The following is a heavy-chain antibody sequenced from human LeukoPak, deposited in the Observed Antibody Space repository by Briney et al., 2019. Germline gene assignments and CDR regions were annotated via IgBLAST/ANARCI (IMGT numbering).Heavy chain of an antibody. J-gene: IGHJ4*02. Sequence: PGGSLRLSCAAYGFTFDDYAMHWVRQAPGKGLEWVSGISWNSGSLGYAESVKGRFTITRDNAKNSRYLQMNSLRAEDMALYYCAKDRAIFGSGWYYFDYWGQGTLVTVSS. V-gene: IGHV3-9*03. D-gene: IGHD6-19*01. CDR2: ISWNSGSL. CDR3: AKDRAIFGSGWYYFDY. CDR1: GFTFDDYA.